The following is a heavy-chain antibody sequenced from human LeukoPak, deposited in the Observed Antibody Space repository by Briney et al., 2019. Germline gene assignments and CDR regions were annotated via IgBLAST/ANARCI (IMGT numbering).Heavy chain of an antibody. V-gene: IGHV4-4*07. D-gene: IGHD1-26*01. CDR2: IYTSGST. CDR3: ARAIEVGAMTPFDY. Sequence: SETLSLTCTVSGGSISSYYWSWIRQPAGKGLEWIGRIYTSGSTNYNPSLKSRVTMSVDTSKNQFSLKLSSVTAADTAVYYCARAIEVGAMTPFDYWGQGTLVTVSS. J-gene: IGHJ4*02. CDR1: GGSISSYY.